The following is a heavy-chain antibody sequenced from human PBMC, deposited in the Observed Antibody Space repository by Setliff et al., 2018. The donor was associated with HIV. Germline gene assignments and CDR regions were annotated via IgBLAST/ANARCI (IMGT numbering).Heavy chain of an antibody. D-gene: IGHD6-19*01. CDR1: GGSFSGFY. V-gene: IGHV4-34*01. CDR3: ARGPPGSSTGWYVGY. Sequence: PSETLSLTCAVYGGSFSGFYWNWIRQPPGKGLEWIGEINHSGSTNYNPSLKSRVTISVDTSKNRFSLRLSSVIAADTAVYYCARGPPGSSTGWYVGYWGQGTLVTVSS. CDR2: INHSGST. J-gene: IGHJ4*02.